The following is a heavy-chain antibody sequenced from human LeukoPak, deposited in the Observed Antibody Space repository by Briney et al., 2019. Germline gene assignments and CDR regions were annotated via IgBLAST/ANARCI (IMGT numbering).Heavy chain of an antibody. CDR1: GGTFSSYA. CDR3: ARDSTQYYYDSSGSGDWFDP. Sequence: ASVKVSCKASGGTFSSYAISWVRQAPGQGLEWVGGIIPIFGTANYAQKFQGRVTITADESTSTAYMELSSLRSEDTAVYYCARDSTQYYYDSSGSGDWFDPWGQGTLVTVSS. J-gene: IGHJ5*02. CDR2: IIPIFGTA. V-gene: IGHV1-69*13. D-gene: IGHD3-22*01.